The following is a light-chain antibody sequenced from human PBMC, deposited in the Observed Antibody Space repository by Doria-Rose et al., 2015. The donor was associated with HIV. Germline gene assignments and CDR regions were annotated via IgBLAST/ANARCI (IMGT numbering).Light chain of an antibody. J-gene: IGKJ1*01. CDR3: QKYDSAPWT. CDR1: QGISNS. V-gene: IGKV1-27*01. CDR2: AAS. Sequence: DIHMTHSPSSLSASVGDRVTITCRASQGISNSLAWYQQKPGKVPKLLICAASTLRSGVPSRFSGSGSGTDFTLAISSLQPEDVATYYCQKYDSAPWTFGQGTKVEI.